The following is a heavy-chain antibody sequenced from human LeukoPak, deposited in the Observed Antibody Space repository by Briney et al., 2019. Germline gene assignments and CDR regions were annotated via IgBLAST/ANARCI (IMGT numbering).Heavy chain of an antibody. V-gene: IGHV1-69*05. CDR3: ARGGAYYYGSGSYYFDY. Sequence: SVKVSCKASGGTFSSYAISWVRQAPGQGLEWMGRIIPIFGTANYARKFQGRVTITTDESTSTAYMELSSLRSEDTAVYYCARGGAYYYGSGSYYFDYWGQGTLVTVSS. J-gene: IGHJ4*02. CDR1: GGTFSSYA. D-gene: IGHD3-10*01. CDR2: IIPIFGTA.